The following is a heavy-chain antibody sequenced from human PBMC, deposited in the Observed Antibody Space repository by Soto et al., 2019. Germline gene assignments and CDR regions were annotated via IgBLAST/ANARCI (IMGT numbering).Heavy chain of an antibody. D-gene: IGHD6-13*01. Sequence: PSETLSLTCTVSGGSISSGGYYWSWIRQHPGKGLEWIGYIYYSGSTYYNLSLKSRVTVSVDTSKNQFSLKLSSVTAADTAVYYCARFDIAAAGNSWFDPWGQGTLVTVSS. V-gene: IGHV4-31*03. J-gene: IGHJ5*02. CDR3: ARFDIAAAGNSWFDP. CDR2: IYYSGST. CDR1: GGSISSGGYY.